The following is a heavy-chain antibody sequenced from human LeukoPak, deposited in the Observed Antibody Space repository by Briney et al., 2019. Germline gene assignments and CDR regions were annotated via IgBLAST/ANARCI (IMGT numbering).Heavy chain of an antibody. CDR1: GGSISSGGYS. J-gene: IGHJ3*02. CDR2: IYHSGST. D-gene: IGHD3-22*01. Sequence: PSETLSLTCAVSGGSISSGGYSWSWIRQPPGKGLEWIGYIYHSGSTYYNPSLKSRVTISVDRSKNQFSLKLSSVTAADTAVYYCARGRYYYDSSGYYHDAFDIWGQGTMVTVSS. CDR3: ARGRYYYDSSGYYHDAFDI. V-gene: IGHV4-30-2*01.